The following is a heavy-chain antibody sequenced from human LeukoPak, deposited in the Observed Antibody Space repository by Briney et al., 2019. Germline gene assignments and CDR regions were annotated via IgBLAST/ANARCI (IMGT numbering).Heavy chain of an antibody. V-gene: IGHV3-21*04. J-gene: IGHJ4*02. D-gene: IGHD5-18*01. CDR1: GFTFSSYS. CDR3: AREDTAMVTGIDY. Sequence: PGGSLRLSCAASGFTFSSYSMNWVRQAPGKGLEWVSSISSSSYIYYADSVKGRFTISRDNAKNSLYLQMNSLRAEDTAVYYCAREDTAMVTGIDYWGQETLVTVSS. CDR2: ISSSSYI.